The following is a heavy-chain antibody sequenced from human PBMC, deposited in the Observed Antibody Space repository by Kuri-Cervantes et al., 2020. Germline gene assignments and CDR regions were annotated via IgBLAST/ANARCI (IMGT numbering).Heavy chain of an antibody. Sequence: GSLRLSCAVYGGSFSGYYWSWIRQPPGKGLEWIGEINHSGSTNYNPSLKSRVTISVDTSKNQFSLKLSSVTAADTAVYYCARDSSSYYYYGMDVWGQGTTVTVSS. D-gene: IGHD6-6*01. CDR3: ARDSSSYYYYGMDV. V-gene: IGHV4-34*01. J-gene: IGHJ6*02. CDR2: INHSGST. CDR1: GGSFSGYY.